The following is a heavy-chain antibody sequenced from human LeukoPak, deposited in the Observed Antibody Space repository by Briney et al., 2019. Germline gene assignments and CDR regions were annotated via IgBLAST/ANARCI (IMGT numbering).Heavy chain of an antibody. J-gene: IGHJ4*02. CDR3: ATRQWLAPPPDS. CDR1: GFTISKYW. Sequence: HPGGSLRLSCAASGFTISKYWMLWVRQAPGKGLESVSRINTDGTVTTYADSVKGRFTVSRDNADNTMFLQMNSVRDEDTAVYYCATRQWLAPPPDSWGQGTPVTVSS. CDR2: INTDGTVT. D-gene: IGHD6-19*01. V-gene: IGHV3-74*01.